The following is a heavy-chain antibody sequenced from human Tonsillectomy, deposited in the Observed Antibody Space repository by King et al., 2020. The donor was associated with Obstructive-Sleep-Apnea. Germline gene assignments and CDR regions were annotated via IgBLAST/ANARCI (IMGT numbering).Heavy chain of an antibody. Sequence: VQLVESGGGVVQPGRSLRLSCAASGFTFNDYTMHWFRQAPGKGLEWVAVLSYDGSNEYYVNSVKGRFTISRDNSKNTVFLQMNSLRLEDTAVYYCARVPLRGWPREVWFDPWGKGTLVTVSS. CDR2: LSYDGSNE. CDR1: GFTFNDYT. CDR3: ARVPLRGWPREVWFDP. V-gene: IGHV3-30-3*01. J-gene: IGHJ5*02. D-gene: IGHD6-19*01.